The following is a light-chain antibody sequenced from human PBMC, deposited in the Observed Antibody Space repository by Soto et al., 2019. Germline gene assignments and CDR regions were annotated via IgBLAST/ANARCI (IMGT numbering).Light chain of an antibody. CDR3: QQYGSPPIT. V-gene: IGKV3-11*01. CDR2: DAS. Sequence: EIVLTQSPATLSLSPGERATLSFRASQSVSSYLAWYQQKPGQAPRLLIYDASNRATGIPARFSGSGSGTDFTLTISSLEPEDFAVYYCQQYGSPPITFGQGTKVDIK. CDR1: QSVSSY. J-gene: IGKJ1*01.